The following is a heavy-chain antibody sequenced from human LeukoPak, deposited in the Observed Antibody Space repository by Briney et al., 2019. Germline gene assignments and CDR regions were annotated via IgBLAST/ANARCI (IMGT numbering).Heavy chain of an antibody. CDR2: IYYSGRT. J-gene: IGHJ4*02. V-gene: IGHV4-39*01. Sequence: SETLSLTCTVSGGSISSSSYYWGWIRQPPGKGLEWIGSIYYSGRTYYNPSLKSRVTISVDTSKNQFSLKLSSVPAADTAVYYCARHNRAAAGSVDWGQGTLVTVSS. CDR3: ARHNRAAAGSVD. D-gene: IGHD6-13*01. CDR1: GGSISSSSYY.